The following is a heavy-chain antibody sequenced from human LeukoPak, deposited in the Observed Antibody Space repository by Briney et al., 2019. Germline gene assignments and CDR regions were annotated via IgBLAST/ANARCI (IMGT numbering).Heavy chain of an antibody. Sequence: SVKVSCKASGYTFTNSYIHWVRQAPGQGLEWMGIINPSGGNTNYAQKFQGRVTMTRDTSTSTVYMELYSLRSEDTAVYYCARPEVGYWGQGTLVTVSS. CDR3: ARPEVGY. CDR1: GYTFTNSY. V-gene: IGHV1-46*03. CDR2: INPSGGNT. J-gene: IGHJ4*02. D-gene: IGHD2-15*01.